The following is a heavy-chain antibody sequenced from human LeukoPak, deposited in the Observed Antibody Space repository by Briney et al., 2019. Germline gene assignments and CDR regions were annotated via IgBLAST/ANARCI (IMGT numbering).Heavy chain of an antibody. CDR2: INNYNGDT. Sequence: GASVKVSCKASGYTFTTYGVTWVRQAPGQGLEWMGWINNYNGDTNFAQKFQGRVTMTTDPSTSTAYMELRSLRSDDTAVYYCARWYFDYIWGRNRYRYFDYWGQGSLVTVSS. J-gene: IGHJ4*02. CDR3: ARWYFDYIWGRNRYRYFDY. CDR1: GYTFTTYG. V-gene: IGHV1-18*01. D-gene: IGHD3-16*02.